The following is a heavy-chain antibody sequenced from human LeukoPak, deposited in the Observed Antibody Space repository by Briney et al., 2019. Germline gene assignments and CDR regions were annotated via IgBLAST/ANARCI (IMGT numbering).Heavy chain of an antibody. D-gene: IGHD4-17*01. J-gene: IGHJ3*02. CDR3: AREIGNHDYGDRPDAFDI. Sequence: ASVKVSCKASGYTFTSYAMHWVRQAPGQRLEWMGWINAGNGNTKYSQKFQGRVTITRDTSASTAYMELSSLRSEDTAVYYCAREIGNHDYGDRPDAFDIWGQGTMVTVSS. CDR2: INAGNGNT. CDR1: GYTFTSYA. V-gene: IGHV1-3*01.